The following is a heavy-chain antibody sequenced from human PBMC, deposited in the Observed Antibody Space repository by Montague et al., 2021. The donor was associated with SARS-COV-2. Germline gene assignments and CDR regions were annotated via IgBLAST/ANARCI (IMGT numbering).Heavy chain of an antibody. D-gene: IGHD3-10*01. J-gene: IGHJ4*02. CDR1: SGSIISSGYY. CDR2: IYYSGTT. Sequence: SETLSLTCSVSSGSIISSGYYWGWIRQPPGKELEWIGHIYYSGTTYYNPSLQIRVTISVDTSKNHLSLRLSSVTAADTAVYFCARGMIRGVNTPFDYWGQGSLVTVSS. CDR3: ARGMIRGVNTPFDY. V-gene: IGHV4-39*02.